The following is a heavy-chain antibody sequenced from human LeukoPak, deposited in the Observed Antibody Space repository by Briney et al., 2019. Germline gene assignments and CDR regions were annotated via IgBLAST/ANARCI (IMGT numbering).Heavy chain of an antibody. V-gene: IGHV3-23*01. D-gene: IGHD6-19*01. CDR3: AKGLVAGHLYYFDY. J-gene: IGHJ4*02. Sequence: GGSLRLSCAASGFTFSNYAMNWVRQAPGKGLEWVSGISGSGGSTYFADSVKGRFTISRDNSKNTLYLQMNRLRAEDTAVYYCAKGLVAGHLYYFDYWGQGTLVTVSS. CDR1: GFTFSNYA. CDR2: ISGSGGST.